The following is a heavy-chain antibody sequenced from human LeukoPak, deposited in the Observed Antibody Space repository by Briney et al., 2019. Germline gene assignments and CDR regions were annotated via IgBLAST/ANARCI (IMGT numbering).Heavy chain of an antibody. CDR3: ARVGSGYYYYGMDV. V-gene: IGHV4-59*08. J-gene: IGHJ6*02. Sequence: SETLSLTCTVSGGSISSYYWSWIRRPPGKGLEWIGYIYYSGSTNYNPSLKSRITISVDTSKNQFSLNLSSVTAADTAVYYCARVGSGYYYYGMDVWGQGTTVTVSS. CDR2: IYYSGST. D-gene: IGHD6-25*01. CDR1: GGSISSYY.